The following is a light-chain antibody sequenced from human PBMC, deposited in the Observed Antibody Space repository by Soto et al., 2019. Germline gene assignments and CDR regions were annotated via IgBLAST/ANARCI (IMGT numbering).Light chain of an antibody. Sequence: EIGLTQSPGTVSLSPGERATLSCRASQSVSNNYLAWYQQKPGQAPRLLIYGASNRATGIPDRFSGSGSGTDFTLTISRLEPEDYAVYHCQHYGSPPITFGQGTRLAIK. V-gene: IGKV3-20*01. CDR3: QHYGSPPIT. CDR2: GAS. J-gene: IGKJ5*01. CDR1: QSVSNNY.